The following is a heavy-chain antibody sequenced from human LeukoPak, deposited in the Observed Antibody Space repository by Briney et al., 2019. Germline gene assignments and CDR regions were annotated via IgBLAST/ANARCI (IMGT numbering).Heavy chain of an antibody. CDR3: ARQDYDLLTGHPGIFDY. CDR2: IYYSGSI. CDR1: GGSISSYY. V-gene: IGHV4-59*01. J-gene: IGHJ4*02. D-gene: IGHD3-9*01. Sequence: PSETLSLTCTVSGGSISSYYWSWIRQPPGKGLEWIGYIYYSGSINYNPSLKSRVTISVDTSKNQFSLKLSSVTAADTALYYCARQDYDLLTGHPGIFDYWGQGTLVTVSS.